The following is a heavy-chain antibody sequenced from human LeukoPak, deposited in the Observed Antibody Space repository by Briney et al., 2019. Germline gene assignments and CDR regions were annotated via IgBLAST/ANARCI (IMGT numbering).Heavy chain of an antibody. CDR2: ISSSSSYI. J-gene: IGHJ6*02. V-gene: IGHV3-21*01. CDR1: GFTFSSCS. CDR3: ARAAPPSYYYYGMDV. Sequence: PGGSLRLSCAASGFTFSSCSMNWVRQAPGKGLEWVSSISSSSSYIYYADSVKGRFTISRDNAKNSLYLQMNSLRAEDTAVYYCARAAPPSYYYYGMDVWGQGTTVTVSS.